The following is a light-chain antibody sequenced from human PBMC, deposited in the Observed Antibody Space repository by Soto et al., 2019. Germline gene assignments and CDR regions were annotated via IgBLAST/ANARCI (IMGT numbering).Light chain of an antibody. CDR3: QQYGSTPLT. V-gene: IGKV3-20*01. CDR2: DAS. J-gene: IGKJ4*01. Sequence: EIVLTQSPDTLSLSPGERATLSCRASQSVRNNYLAWYQQKPGQDPRFLIFDASSRATGIPDRFSGSGSGTDFPLTISRLEPEEFAVYYCQQYGSTPLTFGGGTKVDIE. CDR1: QSVRNNY.